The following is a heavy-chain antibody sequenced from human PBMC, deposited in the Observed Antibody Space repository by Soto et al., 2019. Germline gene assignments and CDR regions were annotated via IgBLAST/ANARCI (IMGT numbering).Heavy chain of an antibody. CDR2: ISHTGNT. D-gene: IGHD4-17*01. CDR1: GAFISGFY. CDR3: ARTMTTEVADDAFDI. V-gene: IGHV4-59*01. J-gene: IGHJ3*02. Sequence: QVQLQESGPGLVKPSETLSLDCTVSGAFISGFYWSWIRQPPGKALEWIGYISHTGNTNYNPSLKRRRSISLHTSKRRFSLKLNSVTAADTAIDYCARTMTTEVADDAFDIWGQGTLVTVSS.